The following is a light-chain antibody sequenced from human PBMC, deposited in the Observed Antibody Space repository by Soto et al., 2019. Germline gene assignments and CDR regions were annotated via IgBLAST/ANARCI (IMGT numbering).Light chain of an antibody. CDR1: SSNIQSYY. CDR2: RNN. Sequence: QSVLTQPPSASGTPGQRVTISCSGSSSNIQSYYVYWYQQLPGMAPKLLIYRNNQRPSGVPDRFSGSKSGTSSSPAISGRRSADEADYYCAAWDGSMRGGLFGGGTKLTVL. V-gene: IGLV1-47*01. J-gene: IGLJ2*01. CDR3: AAWDGSMRGGL.